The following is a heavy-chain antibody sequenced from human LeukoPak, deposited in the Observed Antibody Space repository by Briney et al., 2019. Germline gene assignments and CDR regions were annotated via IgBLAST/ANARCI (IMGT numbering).Heavy chain of an antibody. J-gene: IGHJ4*02. V-gene: IGHV3-7*01. CDR1: GFTFSTYR. CDR2: IKQDGSEK. Sequence: PGGSLRLSCAASGFTFSTYRMSWVRQAPGKGLEWVANIKQDGSEKHYVDSVKGRFTISRDNAKNSLYLQMSSLRAEDTAVYYCAKSGIGGLRGGYFDYWGQGTLVTVSS. D-gene: IGHD4-17*01. CDR3: AKSGIGGLRGGYFDY.